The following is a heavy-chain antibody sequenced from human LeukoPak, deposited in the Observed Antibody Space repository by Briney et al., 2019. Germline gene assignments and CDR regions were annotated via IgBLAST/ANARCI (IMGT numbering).Heavy chain of an antibody. CDR2: INHSGST. CDR3: APRYCSSTSCSWPYGMDV. J-gene: IGHJ6*02. V-gene: IGHV4-34*01. CDR1: GGSFSGYY. D-gene: IGHD2-2*01. Sequence: SETLSLTCAVYGGSFSGYYWSWIRQPPGKGLEWIGEINHSGSTNYNPSLKSRVTISVDTSKNQFSLKLSSVTAADTAVYYCAPRYCSSTSCSWPYGMDVWGQGTTVTVSS.